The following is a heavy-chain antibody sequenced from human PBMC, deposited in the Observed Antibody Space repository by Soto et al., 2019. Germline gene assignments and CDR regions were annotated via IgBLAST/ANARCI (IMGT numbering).Heavy chain of an antibody. CDR2: ISAST. CDR3: SIRMSSTRLYYLDY. D-gene: IGHD2-2*01. V-gene: IGHV3-23*01. CDR1: GFTVSSYA. Sequence: EMHLLESGGGLVQAGGSLRLSCAASGFTVSSYALNWVRQAPGKGLEWVSGISASTYYADSVKGRFTISRDTSKNTLDLQMNSLRAEDTAIYLCSIRMSSTRLYYLDYWGQGTLVTVSS. J-gene: IGHJ4*02.